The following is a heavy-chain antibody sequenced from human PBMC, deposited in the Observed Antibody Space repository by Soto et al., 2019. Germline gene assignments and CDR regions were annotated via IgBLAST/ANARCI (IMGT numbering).Heavy chain of an antibody. CDR3: ARLFRGGYSSSWYRDDDY. Sequence: SVKVSCKASGGTLSSYAGSWVRQATGQGLEWMGGIIPICGTANYAQKFQGRVTMTRNTSISTAYMELSSLRSEDTAVYYCARLFRGGYSSSWYRDDDYWGQGTLVTGLL. J-gene: IGHJ4*02. D-gene: IGHD6-13*01. V-gene: IGHV1-69*05. CDR2: IIPICGTA. CDR1: GGTLSSYA.